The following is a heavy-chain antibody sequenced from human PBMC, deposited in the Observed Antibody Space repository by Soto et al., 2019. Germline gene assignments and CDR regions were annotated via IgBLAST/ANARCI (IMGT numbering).Heavy chain of an antibody. CDR2: INHSGST. J-gene: IGHJ5*02. CDR1: GGSFSGYY. CDR3: ARGSQSEYSSSNWFDP. D-gene: IGHD6-6*01. V-gene: IGHV4-34*01. Sequence: SETLSLTCAVYGGSFSGYYWSWIRQPPGKGLEWIGEINHSGSTNYNPSLKSRVTISVDTSKNQFSLKLSSVTAADTAVYYCARGSQSEYSSSNWFDPWGQGTLVTVSS.